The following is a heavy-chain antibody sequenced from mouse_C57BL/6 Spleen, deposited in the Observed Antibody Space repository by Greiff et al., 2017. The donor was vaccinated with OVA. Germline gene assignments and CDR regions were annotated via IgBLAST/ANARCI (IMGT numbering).Heavy chain of an antibody. CDR3: ARGANYSNYAWFAY. D-gene: IGHD2-5*01. J-gene: IGHJ3*01. CDR1: GYTFTSYW. Sequence: VQLQQPGAELVRPGSSVKLSCKASGYTFTSYWMHWVKQRPIQGLEWIGNIDPSDSETHYNQKFKDKATLTVDKSSSTAYMQLSSLTSEDSAVYYCARGANYSNYAWFAYWGQGTLVTVSA. CDR2: IDPSDSET. V-gene: IGHV1-52*01.